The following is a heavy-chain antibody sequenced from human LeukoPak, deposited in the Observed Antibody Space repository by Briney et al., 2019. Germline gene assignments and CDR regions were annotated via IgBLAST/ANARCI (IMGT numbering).Heavy chain of an antibody. CDR3: ARGAGTASGPIDY. J-gene: IGHJ4*02. V-gene: IGHV4-61*02. CDR2: IYTSGST. D-gene: IGHD6-13*01. Sequence: SETLSLTCTVSGGSISSGSYYWSWIRQPAGKGLEWIGRIYTSGSTNYNPSLKSRVTISVDTSKNQFSLKLSSVTAADTAVYYCARGAGTASGPIDYWGQGTLVTVSS. CDR1: GGSISSGSYY.